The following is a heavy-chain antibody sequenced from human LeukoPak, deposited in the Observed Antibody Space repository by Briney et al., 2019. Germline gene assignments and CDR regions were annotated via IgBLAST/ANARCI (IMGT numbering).Heavy chain of an antibody. J-gene: IGHJ3*02. CDR1: GYTFTGYY. CDR3: ARERQWLAQGAFDI. V-gene: IGHV1-2*02. D-gene: IGHD6-19*01. CDR2: INPNSGGT. Sequence: ASVKVSCKASGYTFTGYYMHWVRQAPGQGLEWMGWINPNSGGTNYAQKFQGRVTMTRDTSISTAYMELSSLRSEDTAVYYCARERQWLAQGAFDIWGQGTMVTVSS.